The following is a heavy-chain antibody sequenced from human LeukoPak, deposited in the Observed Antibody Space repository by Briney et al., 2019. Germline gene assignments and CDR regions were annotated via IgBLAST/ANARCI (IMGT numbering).Heavy chain of an antibody. CDR3: ARDGGTTSNPSHDTFAI. Sequence: SETLSLTCAVYGGTFSGYYWSWIRQPPGKRLEWVGESNDSGGTNYNPPLKSRVTISADKSKNQVSLKLTSVTAADTAVYYCARDGGTTSNPSHDTFAIWGQGTMVAVSS. CDR1: GGTFSGYY. V-gene: IGHV4-34*01. J-gene: IGHJ3*02. D-gene: IGHD4-11*01. CDR2: SNDSGGT.